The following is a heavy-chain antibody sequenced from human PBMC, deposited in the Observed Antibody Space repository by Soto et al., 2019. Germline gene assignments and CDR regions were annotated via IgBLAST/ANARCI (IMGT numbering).Heavy chain of an antibody. D-gene: IGHD6-19*01. V-gene: IGHV3-33*01. J-gene: IGHJ4*02. CDR2: IWSDGSNK. Sequence: QVQLVESGGDVDQSGRSRRLSCAASGFVFSDYAMHWVRQAPGKGLEWLTMIWSDGSNKFYADSLKDRLTISRDNSNNMVFLEMSGLRAEDSAVYYCAREGGSGWRLDYWGQGTLVSVSS. CDR1: GFVFSDYA. CDR3: AREGGSGWRLDY.